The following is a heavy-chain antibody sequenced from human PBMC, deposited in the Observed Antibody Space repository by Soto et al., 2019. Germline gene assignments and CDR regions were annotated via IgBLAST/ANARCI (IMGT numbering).Heavy chain of an antibody. J-gene: IGHJ6*02. V-gene: IGHV4-34*01. CDR3: ARGRPGGSSKRKLRYYGMDV. D-gene: IGHD2-15*01. Sequence: PSEILSLTCAVYGGSFSGYYWSWIRQPPGKGLEWIGEINHSGSTNYNPSLKSRVTISVDTSKNQFSLKLSSVTAADTAVYYCARGRPGGSSKRKLRYYGMDVWGQGTTVPVSS. CDR1: GGSFSGYY. CDR2: INHSGST.